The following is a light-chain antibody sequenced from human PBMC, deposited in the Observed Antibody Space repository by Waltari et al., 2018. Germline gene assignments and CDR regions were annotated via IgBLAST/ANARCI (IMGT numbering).Light chain of an antibody. Sequence: EIVLTQSPGTLSLSPGASAPLSCRASQSVSSSYLAWYQQKPGQAPRLLIYGASSRATGIPDRFSGSGSGTDFTLTISRLEPEDFAVYYCQQYGSSLWTFGQGTKVEIK. J-gene: IGKJ1*01. CDR3: QQYGSSLWT. CDR2: GAS. V-gene: IGKV3-20*01. CDR1: QSVSSSY.